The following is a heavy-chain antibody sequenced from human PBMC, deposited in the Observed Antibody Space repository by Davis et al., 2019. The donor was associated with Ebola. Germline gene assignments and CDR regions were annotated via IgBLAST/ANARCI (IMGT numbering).Heavy chain of an antibody. J-gene: IGHJ5*02. CDR3: ARGGSSSENWFDP. CDR2: IIPIFGTA. D-gene: IGHD6-6*01. CDR1: GGTFSSHA. V-gene: IGHV1-69*13. Sequence: SVKVSCKASGGTFSSHAISWVRQAPGQGLEWMGGIIPIFGTANYAQKFQGRVTITADESTSTAYMELSSLRSEDTAVYYCARGGSSSENWFDPWGQGTLVTVSS.